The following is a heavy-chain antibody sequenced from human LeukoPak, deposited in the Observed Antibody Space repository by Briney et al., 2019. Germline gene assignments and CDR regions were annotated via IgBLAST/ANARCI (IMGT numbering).Heavy chain of an antibody. CDR1: GFTFSSYA. V-gene: IGHV3-23*01. CDR2: ISGSGGST. CDR3: AKDLKMTNYFDY. Sequence: GGSLGLSCAASGFTFSSYAMSWVRQAPGKGLEWVSAISGSGGSTYYADSVKGRFTISRDNSKNTLYLQMNSLRAEDTAVYYCAKDLKMTNYFDYWGQGTLVTVSS. D-gene: IGHD5-24*01. J-gene: IGHJ4*02.